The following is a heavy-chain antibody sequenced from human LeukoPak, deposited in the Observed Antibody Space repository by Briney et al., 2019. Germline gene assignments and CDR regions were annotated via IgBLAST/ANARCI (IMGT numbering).Heavy chain of an antibody. V-gene: IGHV4-34*01. CDR3: ARRRVTVIVVSTFDS. D-gene: IGHD3-22*01. Sequence: LETVSLTCAVYGGSFTNYFWSWVRQSPGKGLEWIGEVADYGSVNYNPSLQSRVTISLDTSKNHFSLKVSSMTAADTAVYYCARRRVTVIVVSTFDSWGQGTLVTASS. CDR2: VADYGSV. J-gene: IGHJ4*02. CDR1: GGSFTNYF.